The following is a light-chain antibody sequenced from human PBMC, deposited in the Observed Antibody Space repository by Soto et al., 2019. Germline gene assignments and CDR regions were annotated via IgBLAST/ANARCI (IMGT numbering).Light chain of an antibody. Sequence: EVVLTQSTGSLSLSPGQRATLSCRASQSVDSTFFAWYQKKPGQAPRLLIYGASKRATGIPDRFSGSGSGTDFTLIISRLEPEDFAVYYCQQYMSSVTFVQGTKVEIK. J-gene: IGKJ1*01. CDR1: QSVDSTF. CDR3: QQYMSSVT. CDR2: GAS. V-gene: IGKV3-20*01.